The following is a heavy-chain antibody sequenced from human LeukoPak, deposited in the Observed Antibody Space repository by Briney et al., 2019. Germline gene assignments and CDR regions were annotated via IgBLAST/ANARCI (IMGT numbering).Heavy chain of an antibody. D-gene: IGHD6-19*01. CDR3: ARSSSGWSFDY. CDR1: GFTFSSYA. J-gene: IGHJ4*02. V-gene: IGHV3-30-3*01. CDR2: ISYDGSNK. Sequence: GGSLRLSCAASGFTFSSYAMHWVRQAPGKGLEWVAVISYDGSNKYYADSVKGRFTISRDNSKNTLYLQMNSLRAEDTAVYYCARSSSGWSFDYWGQGTLVTVSS.